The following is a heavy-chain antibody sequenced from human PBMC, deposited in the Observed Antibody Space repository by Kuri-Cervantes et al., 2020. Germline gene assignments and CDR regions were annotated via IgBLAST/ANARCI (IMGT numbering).Heavy chain of an antibody. CDR1: GYTLPSYG. J-gene: IGHJ5*02. CDR2: MNPNSGNT. CDR3: SRGNLGGYMANWLDP. Sequence: SVKVPRMASGYTLPSYGIIWVRQAPGQGLEGVGWMNPNSGNTGYAHKFQGRGNMTRNTFISTAYMELSILRSEDTAVYYCSRGNLGGYMANWLDPWGQGTLVTVSS. V-gene: IGHV1-8*02. D-gene: IGHD6-13*01.